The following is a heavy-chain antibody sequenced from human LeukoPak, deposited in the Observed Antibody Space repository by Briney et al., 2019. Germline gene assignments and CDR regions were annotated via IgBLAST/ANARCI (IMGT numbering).Heavy chain of an antibody. CDR1: GGSISSGDYY. CDR2: IYYSGST. V-gene: IGHV4-30-4*01. D-gene: IGHD3-22*01. J-gene: IGHJ4*02. Sequence: SETLSLTCTVSGGSISSGDYYWSWLRQPPGKGLEWIGYIYYSGSTYYNPSLKSRVTISVDTSKNQFSLKLSSVTAADTAVYYCARFYYDSSGYYPDYFDYWGQGTLVTVSS. CDR3: ARFYYDSSGYYPDYFDY.